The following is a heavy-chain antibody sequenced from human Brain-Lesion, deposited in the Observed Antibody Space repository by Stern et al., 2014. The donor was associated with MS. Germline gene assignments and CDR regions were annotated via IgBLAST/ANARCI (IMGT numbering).Heavy chain of an antibody. J-gene: IGHJ4*02. Sequence: MQLVESGPGLVKPSGTLSLTCAVSGDSISTSHLWSWVRQPPRKGLEWIGEVHHRGTTTYTPSLKSRVPISLDKSQNQFFLKLTSVTAADTAVYYCARASYNVLTDYYMGLIDYWGQGILVTVSS. CDR3: ARASYNVLTDYYMGLIDY. CDR2: VHHRGTT. V-gene: IGHV4-4*02. D-gene: IGHD3-9*01. CDR1: GDSISTSHL.